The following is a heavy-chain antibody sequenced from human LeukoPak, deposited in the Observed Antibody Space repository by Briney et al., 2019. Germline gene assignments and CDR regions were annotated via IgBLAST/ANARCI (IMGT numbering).Heavy chain of an antibody. CDR1: GFMFNNYW. V-gene: IGHV3-7*01. CDR3: TRARGYYDSSGYQKYEYYFDY. Sequence: GGSLRLSCAASGFMFNNYWTTWVRQAPGKGLEWVGNINQDGSEKYYVDSVKGRFTISRDNAKNSLYLQMNSLRAEDTAVYYCTRARGYYDSSGYQKYEYYFDYWGQGTLVTVSS. D-gene: IGHD3-22*01. J-gene: IGHJ4*02. CDR2: INQDGSEK.